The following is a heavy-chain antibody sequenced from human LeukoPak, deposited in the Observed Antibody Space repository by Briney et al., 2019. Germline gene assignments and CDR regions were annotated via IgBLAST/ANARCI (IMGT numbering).Heavy chain of an antibody. V-gene: IGHV4-59*08. CDR3: ARQKCTSTSCLTKNAFDI. D-gene: IGHD2-2*01. CDR2: IYYSGST. CDR1: GGSIRSYY. J-gene: IGHJ3*02. Sequence: SETLSLTCTVSGGSIRSYYWSWIRQPPGKGLEWIGYIYYSGSTNYNPSLNSRVTISVDTSKNQFSLDLSSVTAADTAVYYCARQKCTSTSCLTKNAFDIWGQGTMVTVSS.